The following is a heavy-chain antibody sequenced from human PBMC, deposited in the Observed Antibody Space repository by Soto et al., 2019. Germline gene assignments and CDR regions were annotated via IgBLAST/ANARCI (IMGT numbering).Heavy chain of an antibody. D-gene: IGHD3-10*01. V-gene: IGHV6-1*01. J-gene: IGHJ4*02. Sequence: SQTRSLTCAISGDSVSSNTAAWNWIRQSPSRGLEWLGRTYYRSKWLTDYALSLKSRITVSPDTSRNQFSLQLTSVTPEDTGVYYCARDPPEFHSAFDSWGQGALVTVLS. CDR3: ARDPPEFHSAFDS. CDR2: TYYRSKWLT. CDR1: GDSVSSNTAA.